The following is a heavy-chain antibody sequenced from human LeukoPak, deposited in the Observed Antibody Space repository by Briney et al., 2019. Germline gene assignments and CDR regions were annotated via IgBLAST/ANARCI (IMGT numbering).Heavy chain of an antibody. CDR2: ISYEGSNK. D-gene: IGHD6-13*01. CDR3: ARDTYSSSWYSYYYGMDV. CDR1: GFTFTSYA. Sequence: GASRRLSCAASGFTFTSYAMNWVRQAPGEGLEWVAVISYEGSNKYYADSVKGRFTISRDNSKNTLYLQMNSLRAEDTAVYYCARDTYSSSWYSYYYGMDVSGKGTTVTVSS. J-gene: IGHJ6*04. V-gene: IGHV3-30*04.